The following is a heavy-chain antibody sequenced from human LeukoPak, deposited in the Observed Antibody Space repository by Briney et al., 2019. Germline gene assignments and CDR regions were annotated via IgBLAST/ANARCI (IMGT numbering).Heavy chain of an antibody. CDR1: GYTFTNYG. J-gene: IGHJ3*02. CDR3: ARRSHLKTVRGDDAFDI. Sequence: GASVKVSCKASGYTFTNYGISWVRQAPGQGLEWMGWISAYNGNTNNAQKLQGRVTMTTDTSTSTASMELRSLRSDDTAVYYCARRSHLKTVRGDDAFDIWGQGTMVTVSS. D-gene: IGHD3-10*01. CDR2: ISAYNGNT. V-gene: IGHV1-18*01.